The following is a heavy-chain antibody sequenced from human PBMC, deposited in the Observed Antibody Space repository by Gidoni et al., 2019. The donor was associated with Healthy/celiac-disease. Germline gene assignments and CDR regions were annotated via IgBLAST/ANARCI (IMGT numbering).Heavy chain of an antibody. CDR3: VKGLPCTSCPQLGFDP. CDR2: ISSNGSST. CDR1: GFTFSSYA. Sequence: EVQLVESGGGLVQPGGALRLSCSASGFTFSSYAMHWVRQAPGQGLEYVSAISSNGSSTYYADSVKGRFTISRDNSKNTLYLQMSSLRAEDTAVYYCVKGLPCTSCPQLGFDPWGQGTLVTVSS. V-gene: IGHV3-64D*08. J-gene: IGHJ5*02. D-gene: IGHD2-2*01.